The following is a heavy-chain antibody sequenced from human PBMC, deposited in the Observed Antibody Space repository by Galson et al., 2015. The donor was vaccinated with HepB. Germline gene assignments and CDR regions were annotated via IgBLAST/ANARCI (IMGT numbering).Heavy chain of an antibody. Sequence: SLRLSCAASGFTFDDYTMHWVRQAPGKGLEWVSLISWDGGSTYYADSVKGRFTISRDNSKNSLYLQMNSLRTEDTALYYCAKGGGAAAGFGYYFDYWGQGTLVTVSS. D-gene: IGHD6-13*01. CDR2: ISWDGGST. CDR1: GFTFDDYT. J-gene: IGHJ4*02. CDR3: AKGGGAAAGFGYYFDY. V-gene: IGHV3-43*01.